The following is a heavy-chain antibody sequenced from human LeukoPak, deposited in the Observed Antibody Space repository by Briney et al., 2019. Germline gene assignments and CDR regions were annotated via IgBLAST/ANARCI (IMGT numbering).Heavy chain of an antibody. CDR1: GFTFSSYG. CDR3: AKESLPTFGGVIVTPTDY. D-gene: IGHD3-16*02. Sequence: GGSLRLSCAASGFTFSSYGMRWVRQAPGKGLEWVAVISYDGSNKYYADSVKGRFTISRDNSKNTLYLQMNSLRAEDTAVYYCAKESLPTFGGVIVTPTDYWGQGTLVTVSS. J-gene: IGHJ4*02. V-gene: IGHV3-30*18. CDR2: ISYDGSNK.